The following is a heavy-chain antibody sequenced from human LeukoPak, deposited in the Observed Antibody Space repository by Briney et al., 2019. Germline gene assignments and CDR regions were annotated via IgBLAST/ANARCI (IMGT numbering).Heavy chain of an antibody. Sequence: SETLSLTCTVSGGSMSSYYWSWIRQPPGKGLEWIGYVYKTGSTNYNPSLKSRVTISVDTSKKQFSLKLSSVTAADTAVYYCTRDHWLLSSNTWYYYGMDVWGQGTTVTVSS. CDR3: TRDHWLLSSNTWYYYGMDV. V-gene: IGHV4-59*01. CDR2: VYKTGST. J-gene: IGHJ6*02. D-gene: IGHD3-9*01. CDR1: GGSMSSYY.